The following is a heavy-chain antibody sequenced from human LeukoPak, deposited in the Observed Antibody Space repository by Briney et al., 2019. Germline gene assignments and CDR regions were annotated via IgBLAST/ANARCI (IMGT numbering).Heavy chain of an antibody. CDR1: GFTFSDYY. V-gene: IGHV3-11*01. D-gene: IGHD4-17*01. CDR2: ISSSGSTI. Sequence: GGSLRLSCAASGFTFSDYYMSWIRQAPGKGLEWVSYISSSGSTIYYADSVKGRFTISRDNAKNSLYLQMNSLRAEDTAVYYCASSDYGDILDAFDIWGQGTMVTVSS. CDR3: ASSDYGDILDAFDI. J-gene: IGHJ3*02.